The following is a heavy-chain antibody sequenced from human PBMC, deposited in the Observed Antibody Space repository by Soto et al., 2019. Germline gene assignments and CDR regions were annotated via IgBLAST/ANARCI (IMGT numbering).Heavy chain of an antibody. CDR2: IYYSGST. J-gene: IGHJ3*02. V-gene: IGHV4-59*01. CDR3: ARVWGGAFDI. D-gene: IGHD3-10*01. CDR1: GGSISSYY. Sequence: QVQLQESGPGLVKPSETLSLTCTVSGGSISSYYWSWIRQPPGKGLEWIGYIYYSGSTNYNPSLMSRVTTPGDTSKSQISLKTSSVTAADTSVYYGARVWGGAFDIWGQGTMVTVSS.